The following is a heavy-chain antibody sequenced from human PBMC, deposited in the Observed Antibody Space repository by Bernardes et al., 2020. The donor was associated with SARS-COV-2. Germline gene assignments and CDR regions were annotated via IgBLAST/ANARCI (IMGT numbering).Heavy chain of an antibody. J-gene: IGHJ5*02. CDR3: ARGGLELLDP. CDR1: GGSITSYY. V-gene: IGHV4-59*01. Sequence: SETLSLTCTVSGGSITSYYWSWIRQPPGKGLELIGYIYYTGSTNYNPSLKSRVTMSIDTSKNQFSLKVTSVTAADTAIYYCARGGLELLDPWGQGNLVTVSS. D-gene: IGHD1-26*01. CDR2: IYYTGST.